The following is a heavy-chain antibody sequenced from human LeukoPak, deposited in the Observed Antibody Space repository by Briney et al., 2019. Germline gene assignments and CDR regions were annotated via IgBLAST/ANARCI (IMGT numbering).Heavy chain of an antibody. J-gene: IGHJ4*02. V-gene: IGHV4-38-2*02. CDR1: GYSISSGYY. CDR2: IYHSGST. CDR3: ARFSYGGGFDY. D-gene: IGHD3-10*01. Sequence: SETLSLTCTVSGYSISSGYYWGWIRQPPGKGLEWIGSIYHSGSTYYNPSLKSRATISVDTSKNQFSLKLSSVTAADTVVYYCARFSYGGGFDYWGQGTLVTVSS.